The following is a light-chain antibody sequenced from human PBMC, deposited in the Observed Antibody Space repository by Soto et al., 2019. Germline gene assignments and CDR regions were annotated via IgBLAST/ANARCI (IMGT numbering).Light chain of an antibody. CDR2: GAS. V-gene: IGKV3-15*01. J-gene: IGKJ1*01. CDR3: QQYNNWPRT. Sequence: EIVLTQSPGTLSLSPGERATLSCRASQSVSSYLAWYQQKPGQAPRLLIHGASSRATGIPARFRGSGSRTDFTLTISSLQSEDFAVYYCQQYNNWPRTFGQGTKVDIK. CDR1: QSVSSY.